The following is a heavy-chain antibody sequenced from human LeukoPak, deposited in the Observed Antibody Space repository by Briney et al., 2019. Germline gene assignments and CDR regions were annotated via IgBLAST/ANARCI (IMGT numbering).Heavy chain of an antibody. CDR1: GFTFSSYG. V-gene: IGHV3-33*06. CDR3: AKGDSYVAFEH. Sequence: GGSLRLSCTASGFTFSSYGMHWVRQAPGKGLEWVAVIWYDGSNQQYADSVKGRFTISRDNFGNTVFLQMNSLRPEDTAVYYCAKGDSYVAFEHWGLGTLVTVSS. CDR2: IWYDGSNQ. J-gene: IGHJ4*02. D-gene: IGHD3-16*01.